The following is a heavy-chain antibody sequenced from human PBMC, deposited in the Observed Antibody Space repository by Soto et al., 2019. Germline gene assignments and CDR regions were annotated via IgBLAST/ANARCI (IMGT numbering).Heavy chain of an antibody. CDR3: ATESEDLTSNFDY. CDR1: VFTFTRYS. J-gene: IGHJ4*02. Sequence: LRLSCAASVFTFTRYSMNWVRQAPVKDPDDVDTSNSTTNYVYVRVSINGPITIARHNAKNSLYLEMNSQKAENTAVYYCATESEDLTSNFDYWGQGTLVTVSS. CDR2: SNSTTNYV. V-gene: IGHV3-21*06.